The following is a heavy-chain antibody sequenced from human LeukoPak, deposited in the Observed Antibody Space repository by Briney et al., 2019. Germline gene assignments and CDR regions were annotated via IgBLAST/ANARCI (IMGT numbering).Heavy chain of an antibody. J-gene: IGHJ6*03. CDR3: ARAAPYYYYMDV. Sequence: ASVKLSCKASGGTFSSYAISWVRQAPGQGLEWMGGIIPIFGTANYAQKFQGRVTITTDESTSTAYMELSSLRSEDTAVYYCARAAPYYYYMDVWGKGTTVTVSS. CDR2: IIPIFGTA. V-gene: IGHV1-69*05. CDR1: GGTFSSYA.